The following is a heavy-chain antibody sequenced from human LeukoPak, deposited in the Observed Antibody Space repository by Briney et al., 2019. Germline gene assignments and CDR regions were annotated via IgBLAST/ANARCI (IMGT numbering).Heavy chain of an antibody. J-gene: IGHJ4*02. CDR3: AKGDIVVVPAAAYFDY. Sequence: GGSLRLSCAASGFTFSSYAMSWVRQAPGKGLEWVSAISGSGGSTYYADSVKGRFTISRDNSKNTLYLQMNSLRAEDTAVYYCAKGDIVVVPAAAYFDYWGQGTLVTVSS. CDR1: GFTFSSYA. V-gene: IGHV3-23*01. CDR2: ISGSGGST. D-gene: IGHD2-2*01.